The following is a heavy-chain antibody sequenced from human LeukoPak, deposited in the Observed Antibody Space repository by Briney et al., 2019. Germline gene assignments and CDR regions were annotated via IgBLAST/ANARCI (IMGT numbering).Heavy chain of an antibody. CDR3: ATGITIFGVVIGSYDY. CDR1: GFTFSSYG. V-gene: IGHV3-30*03. Sequence: GGSLRLSCAASGFTFSSYGMHWGRQAPGKGLEWVAVISYDGSNKYYAASVKGRFTISRDNSKNTLYLQMNSLRAEDTAVYYCATGITIFGVVIGSYDYWGQGTLVTVSS. J-gene: IGHJ4*02. D-gene: IGHD3-3*01. CDR2: ISYDGSNK.